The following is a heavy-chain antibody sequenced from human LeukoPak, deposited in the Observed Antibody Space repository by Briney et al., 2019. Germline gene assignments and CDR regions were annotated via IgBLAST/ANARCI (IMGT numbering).Heavy chain of an antibody. CDR3: ARSPKITALYYFDY. Sequence: ASVKVSCKASGYTFTGYYMHWVRQAPGQGLEWMGWINPNSGGTNYAQKFQGRVTITADESTSTAYMELSSLRSEDTAVYYCARSPKITALYYFDYWGQGTLVTVSS. J-gene: IGHJ4*02. V-gene: IGHV1-2*02. CDR2: INPNSGGT. CDR1: GYTFTGYY. D-gene: IGHD1-14*01.